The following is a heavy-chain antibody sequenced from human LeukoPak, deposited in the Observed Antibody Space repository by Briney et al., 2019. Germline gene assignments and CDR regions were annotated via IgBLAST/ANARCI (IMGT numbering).Heavy chain of an antibody. CDR3: ARQDWYLDR. CDR1: GFTFSRNW. D-gene: IGHD3/OR15-3a*01. Sequence: GGSLRLSCAASGFTFSRNWMHWVRQAPGKGLVWVSRIDDNGGNETYDASVEGRFTISRDNAKNTLSLQMNSLRPEDTAVYYCARQDWYLDRWGRGTLVTVSS. CDR2: IDDNGGNE. J-gene: IGHJ4*01. V-gene: IGHV3-74*01.